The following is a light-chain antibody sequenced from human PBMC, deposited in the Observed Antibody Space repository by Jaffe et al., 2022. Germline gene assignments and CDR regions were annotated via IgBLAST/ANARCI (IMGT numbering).Light chain of an antibody. J-gene: IGKJ1*01. CDR2: ASS. Sequence: DIQMTQSPSAMSASVGDRVTITCRASQGINNYLVWFQQKPGKGPKRLIYASSSLQSGVPSRFSGSGSGTEFTLTISSLQPEDFATYYCLQHKSYPWTFGQGTKVEIK. CDR1: QGINNY. CDR3: LQHKSYPWT. V-gene: IGKV1-17*03.